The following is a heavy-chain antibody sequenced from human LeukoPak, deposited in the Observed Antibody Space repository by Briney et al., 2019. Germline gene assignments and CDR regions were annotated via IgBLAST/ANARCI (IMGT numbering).Heavy chain of an antibody. J-gene: IGHJ4*02. CDR1: GFTFSSHA. V-gene: IGHV3-23*01. Sequence: GGSLRLSCAVSGFTFSSHAVSWVRQAPGRGLEWVSAISGSGDRTYYADSVKGRFTISRDNSKNTLYLQMNSLRAEDTAVYHCAKDPRIVLVVVTAIRGYYFDSWGQGTLVTVSS. CDR3: AKDPRIVLVVVTAIRGYYFDS. CDR2: ISGSGDRT. D-gene: IGHD2-21*02.